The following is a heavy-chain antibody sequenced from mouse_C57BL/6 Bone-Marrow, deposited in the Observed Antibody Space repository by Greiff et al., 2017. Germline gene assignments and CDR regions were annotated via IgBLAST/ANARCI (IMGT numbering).Heavy chain of an antibody. CDR2: IHPNSGST. J-gene: IGHJ2*01. Sequence: QVQLQQPGAELVKPGASVKLSCKASGYTFTSYWMHWVKQRPGQGLEWIGMIHPNSGSTNYNEKFKSKATLTVDKSSSTAYMQLSSLTSEDSAVYYCARRRRWLLHFDYWGQGTTLTVSS. CDR3: ARRRRWLLHFDY. V-gene: IGHV1-64*01. CDR1: GYTFTSYW. D-gene: IGHD2-3*01.